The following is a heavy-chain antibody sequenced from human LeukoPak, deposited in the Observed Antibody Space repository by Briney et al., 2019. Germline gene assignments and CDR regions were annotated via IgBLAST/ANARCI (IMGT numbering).Heavy chain of an antibody. CDR3: ARSRDGYNFDD. Sequence: GGSLRLSCGASGFIFSNYAMSWVRQAPGKGLEWVSIFYIGGSTYYADSVKGRFTISRDNSKNTLYLQMKSLRAEDTAVYFCARSRDGYNFDDWGQGTLVTVSS. CDR2: FYIGGST. J-gene: IGHJ5*02. V-gene: IGHV3-53*01. D-gene: IGHD5-24*01. CDR1: GFIFSNYA.